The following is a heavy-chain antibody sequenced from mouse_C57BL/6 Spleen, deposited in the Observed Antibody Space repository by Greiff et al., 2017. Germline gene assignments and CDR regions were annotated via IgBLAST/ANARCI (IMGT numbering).Heavy chain of an antibody. D-gene: IGHD1-1*01. Sequence: QVHVKQSGAELVKPGASVKISCKASGYAFSSYWMNWVKQRPGKGLEWIGQIYPGDGDTNYNGKFKGKATLTADKSSSTAYMQLSSLTSEDSAVYFCARKGYGSSYVYYFDYWGQGTTLTVSS. CDR3: ARKGYGSSYVYYFDY. CDR2: IYPGDGDT. J-gene: IGHJ2*01. CDR1: GYAFSSYW. V-gene: IGHV1-80*01.